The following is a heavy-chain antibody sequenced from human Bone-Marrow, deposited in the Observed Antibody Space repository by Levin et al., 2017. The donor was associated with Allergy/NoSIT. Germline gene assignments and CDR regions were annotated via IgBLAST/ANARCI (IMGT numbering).Heavy chain of an antibody. V-gene: IGHV4-38-2*02. J-gene: IGHJ6*03. CDR3: AREYYLDV. CDR2: IYHSGGT. CDR1: GSSISDYY. Sequence: GSLRLSCAVSGSSISDYYWGWIRQPPGKGLEWIGSIYHSGGTNFNPSLKSRVTISVDTSKNQFSLKLSSVTAADTAVYYCAREYYLDVWGKGTTVTVSS.